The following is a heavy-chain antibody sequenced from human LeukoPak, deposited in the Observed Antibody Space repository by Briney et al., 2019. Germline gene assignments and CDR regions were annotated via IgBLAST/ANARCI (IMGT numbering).Heavy chain of an antibody. V-gene: IGHV3-49*04. Sequence: PGRSLRLSCTASGFTFGDYAMSWVRQAPGKGLEWVGFIRSKAYGGTTEYAASVKGRFTISRDDSKSIAYLQMNSLKTEDTAVYYCNRGGSYDFWSGYPFDYWGQGTLVTVSS. D-gene: IGHD3-3*01. CDR3: NRGGSYDFWSGYPFDY. J-gene: IGHJ4*02. CDR2: IRSKAYGGTT. CDR1: GFTFGDYA.